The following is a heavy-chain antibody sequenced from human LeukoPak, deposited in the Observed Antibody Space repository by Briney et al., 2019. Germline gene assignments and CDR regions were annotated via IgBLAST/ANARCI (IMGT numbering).Heavy chain of an antibody. CDR1: GDSVSSNSAA. J-gene: IGHJ3*02. CDR3: ATSPYPFYYYDSSGYSAFDI. D-gene: IGHD3-22*01. CDR2: TYYRSKWYN. Sequence: PSQTLSLTCAISGDSVSSNSAAWNWIRQSPSRGLEWLGRTYYRSKWYNDYAVSVKSRITINPDTSKNQFSLQLNSVTPEDTAVYYCATSPYPFYYYDSSGYSAFDIWGQGTMVTVSS. V-gene: IGHV6-1*01.